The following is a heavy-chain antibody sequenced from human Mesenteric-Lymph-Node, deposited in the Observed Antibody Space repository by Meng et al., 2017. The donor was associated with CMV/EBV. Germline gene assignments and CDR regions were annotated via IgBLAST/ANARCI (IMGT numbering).Heavy chain of an antibody. CDR1: GGSFSGYY. Sequence: GPLHQWGAGLLKPSETLSLTCAVYGGSFSGYYWSWIRQPPGKGLEWIGEINHSGSTNYNQSLKSRVTISVDTSKNQFSLKLSSVTAADTAVYYCARHQRWLKSEGGFNYWGQGTLVTVSS. V-gene: IGHV4-34*01. CDR3: ARHQRWLKSEGGFNY. CDR2: INHSGST. J-gene: IGHJ4*02. D-gene: IGHD4-23*01.